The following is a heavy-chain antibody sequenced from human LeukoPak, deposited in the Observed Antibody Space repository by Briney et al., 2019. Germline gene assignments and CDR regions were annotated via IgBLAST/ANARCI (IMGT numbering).Heavy chain of an antibody. D-gene: IGHD6-19*01. CDR3: TTEGSWYYFDY. J-gene: IGHJ4*02. V-gene: IGHV3-15*01. CDR1: ALTFNNAW. CDR2: IKSKTDGRTT. Sequence: GQTLRLTCAASALTFNNAWMSCVPHAPRKALESLGRIKSKTDGRTTDYAAPVKGRFTISRDNSKNTLYLQMNSLKTEDTAVYYCTTEGSWYYFDYWGQGTLVTVSS.